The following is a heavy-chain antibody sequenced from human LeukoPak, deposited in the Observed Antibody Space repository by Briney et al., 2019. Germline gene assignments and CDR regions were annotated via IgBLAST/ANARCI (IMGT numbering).Heavy chain of an antibody. CDR1: GYTFTGYY. CDR2: INPNSGGT. V-gene: IGHV1-2*02. CDR3: ARAVAAYDAFDI. D-gene: IGHD6-19*01. Sequence: ASVKASCKASGYTFTGYYMHWVRQAPGQGLEWMGWINPNSGGTNYAQKFQGRVTMTKDTSISTAYMELSRLRSDDTAVYYCARAVAAYDAFDIWGQGTMVTVSS. J-gene: IGHJ3*02.